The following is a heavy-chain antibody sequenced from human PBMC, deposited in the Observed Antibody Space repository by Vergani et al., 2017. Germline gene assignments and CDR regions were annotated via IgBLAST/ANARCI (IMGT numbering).Heavy chain of an antibody. CDR3: ARDPFSAATVTLLGYYYYGMDV. J-gene: IGHJ6*02. Sequence: EVQLVESGGGLVKPGGSLRLSCAASGFTFSSYSMNWVRQAPGKGLEWVSSISSSSSYIYYADSVKGRFTISRDNAKNSLYLQMNSLRAEDTAVYYCARDPFSAATVTLLGYYYYGMDVWGQ. CDR2: ISSSSSYI. CDR1: GFTFSSYS. V-gene: IGHV3-21*01. D-gene: IGHD4-17*01.